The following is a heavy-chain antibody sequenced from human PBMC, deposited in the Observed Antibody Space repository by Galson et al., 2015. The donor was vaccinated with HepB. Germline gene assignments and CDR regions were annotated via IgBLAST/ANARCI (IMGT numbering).Heavy chain of an antibody. CDR3: TKTTGPVYGDYGDY. V-gene: IGHV3-73*01. D-gene: IGHD4-17*01. Sequence: SLRLSCAASGFSFSGSTIHWVRQASGKGLEWVGRIGPTFSNYAATYAASLKGRFAISRDDSKNTAYLQMTSLQTEDTAVYYCTKTTGPVYGDYGDYWGQGTLVTVSS. J-gene: IGHJ4*02. CDR1: GFSFSGST. CDR2: IGPTFSNYAA.